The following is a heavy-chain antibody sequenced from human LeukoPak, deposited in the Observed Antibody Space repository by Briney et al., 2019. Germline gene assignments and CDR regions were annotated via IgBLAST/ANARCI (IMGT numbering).Heavy chain of an antibody. V-gene: IGHV4-59*08. D-gene: IGHD6-19*01. CDR2: IYYSGST. J-gene: IGHJ4*02. CDR3: ATSCRDSSGWETDDY. CDR1: GGSISSYY. Sequence: PSETLSLTCTVSGGSISSYYWSWIRQPPGKGLEWIGYIYYSGSTNYNPSLKSRVTISVDTSKNQFSLKLSSVTAADTAVYYWATSCRDSSGWETDDYWGQGTLVTVSS.